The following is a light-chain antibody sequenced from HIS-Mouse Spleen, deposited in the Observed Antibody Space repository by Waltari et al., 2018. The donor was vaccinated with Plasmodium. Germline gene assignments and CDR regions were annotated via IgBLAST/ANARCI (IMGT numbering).Light chain of an antibody. CDR2: DGS. CDR3: CSYAGSYTWV. Sequence: QSALTQPRSVSGSPGQSVTISCTGTSSDVGGYNYVSWYQQHPGQAPKLLIYDGSKPPYGVPYRFSGSKSGNTASLTISGLQAEDEADYYCCSYAGSYTWVFGGGTKLTVL. CDR1: SSDVGGYNY. V-gene: IGLV2-11*01. J-gene: IGLJ2*01.